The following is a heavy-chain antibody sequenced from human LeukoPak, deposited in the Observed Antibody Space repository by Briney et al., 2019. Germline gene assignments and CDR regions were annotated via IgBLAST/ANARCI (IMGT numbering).Heavy chain of an antibody. Sequence: GGSLRLSCAASRFIFSSYWMSWVRQAPGKGLEWVASIKQDGNEKYYVDSVKGRFTISRDNAKNSVYLQMNSLRAEDTAVYYCTTVAATHEFDYWGQGTLVTVSS. CDR3: TTVAATHEFDY. V-gene: IGHV3-7*02. D-gene: IGHD1-1*01. CDR1: RFIFSSYW. CDR2: IKQDGNEK. J-gene: IGHJ4*02.